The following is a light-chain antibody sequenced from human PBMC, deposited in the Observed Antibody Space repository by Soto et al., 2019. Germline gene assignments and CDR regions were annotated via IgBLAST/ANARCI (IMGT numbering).Light chain of an antibody. Sequence: EIVLTQSPATLSLSLGERATLSCRASQSVSSYLAWFQQKPGQAPRRLIYDASNRATGVPARFSGSGSGTDFTLTISSLEPEDFAVYYCQQRSSWPGTFGQGTRLEIK. CDR2: DAS. CDR1: QSVSSY. CDR3: QQRSSWPGT. J-gene: IGKJ5*01. V-gene: IGKV3-11*01.